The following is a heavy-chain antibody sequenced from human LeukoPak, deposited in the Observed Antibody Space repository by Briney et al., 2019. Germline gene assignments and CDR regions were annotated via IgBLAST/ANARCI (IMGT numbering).Heavy chain of an antibody. Sequence: SETLSLTCAVYGGSFSGYYWSWIRQPPGKGLEWIGEINHSGSTNYNPSLKSRVTISVDTSKNQFSLKLSSVTAADTAVYYCARRLVVVITRLSWFDPWGQGTLVTVSS. CDR2: INHSGST. D-gene: IGHD3-22*01. J-gene: IGHJ5*02. V-gene: IGHV4-34*01. CDR1: GGSFSGYY. CDR3: ARRLVVVITRLSWFDP.